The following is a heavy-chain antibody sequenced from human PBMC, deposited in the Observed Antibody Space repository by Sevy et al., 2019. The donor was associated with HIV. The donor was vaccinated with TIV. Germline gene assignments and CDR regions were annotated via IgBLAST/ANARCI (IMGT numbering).Heavy chain of an antibody. CDR3: ARSGGYSDYGMDV. CDR2: IGSGGDA. D-gene: IGHD5-12*01. CDR1: GFTFSSYD. J-gene: IGHJ6*02. Sequence: GGSLRLSCGASGFTFSSYDMHWVRQAAGKGLKWVSGIGSGGDAYYPGSVKGRFTISRENAKNSLYLQMNSLRAGDTAVYYCARSGGYSDYGMDVWGQGTTVTVSS. V-gene: IGHV3-13*01.